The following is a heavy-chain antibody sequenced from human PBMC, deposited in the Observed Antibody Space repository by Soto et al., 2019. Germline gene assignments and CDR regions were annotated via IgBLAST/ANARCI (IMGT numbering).Heavy chain of an antibody. J-gene: IGHJ6*02. Sequence: QVQLEQSAPEVKKPGASVKVSCKASGYTFTTYGISWVRQAPGQGLEWLGWINTHNGNTNYAQNLQGRVIMTADTSTSTAYMELRSLRSDETAIYYCTREGSAPYCYYGMDSWGQGTTVTVSS. V-gene: IGHV1-18*01. CDR2: INTHNGNT. CDR3: TREGSAPYCYYGMDS. D-gene: IGHD2-15*01. CDR1: GYTFTTYG.